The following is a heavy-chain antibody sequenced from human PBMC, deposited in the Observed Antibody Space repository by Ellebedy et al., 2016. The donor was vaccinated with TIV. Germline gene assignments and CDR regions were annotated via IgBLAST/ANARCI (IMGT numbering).Heavy chain of an antibody. D-gene: IGHD1-14*01. CDR3: ARQGAQPLDY. J-gene: IGHJ4*02. V-gene: IGHV5-51*01. CDR1: GYSFTSYR. Sequence: PGGSLRLSCKGSGYSFTSYRIGWVRQMPGKGLERMGLIYPGYPDPSDSGTRYSPSFRGQVTISADKSIHTAYLQWSSLKASDPAMYYCARQGAQPLDYWGQGTLVTVSS. CDR2: IYPGYPDPSDSGT.